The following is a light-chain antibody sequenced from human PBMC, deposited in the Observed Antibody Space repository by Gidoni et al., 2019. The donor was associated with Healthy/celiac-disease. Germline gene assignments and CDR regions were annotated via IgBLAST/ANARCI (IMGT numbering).Light chain of an antibody. V-gene: IGKV2-28*01. CDR2: LGS. Sequence: DIVMTQSPLSLPVTPGEPASISCRSSQILLHSNGYNYLDWYLQKPGQSPQLLIYLGSNRASGVPDRFSGSGSGTDFTLKISRVEAEYVGFYYCMQALQTQFTFGPGTKVDIK. CDR3: MQALQTQFT. CDR1: QILLHSNGYNY. J-gene: IGKJ3*01.